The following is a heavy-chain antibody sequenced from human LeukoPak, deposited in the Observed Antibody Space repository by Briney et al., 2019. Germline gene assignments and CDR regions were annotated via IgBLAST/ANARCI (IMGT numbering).Heavy chain of an antibody. CDR2: IYPGDSDT. D-gene: IGHD1-14*01. V-gene: IGHV5-51*01. CDR3: ASNHFNHGGMDV. Sequence: GESLKISCKGSGYGFTYYWIAWVRQMPGKGLEWMGLIYPGDSDTRYSPSFQGQVTISADKSISTAYLQWSSLKASDTAMYYCASNHFNHGGMDVWGKGTTVTISS. CDR1: GYGFTYYW. J-gene: IGHJ6*03.